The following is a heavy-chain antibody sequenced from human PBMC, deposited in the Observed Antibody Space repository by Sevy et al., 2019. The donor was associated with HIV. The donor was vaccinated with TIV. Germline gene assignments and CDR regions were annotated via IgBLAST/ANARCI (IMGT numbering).Heavy chain of an antibody. CDR2: MKEDGSEK. D-gene: IGHD5-18*01. Sequence: GGSLRLSCAASGFTVSSYWMSWVRQAPGKGLEWVATMKEDGSEKYYVDSVKGRFTISRDNAKNSLYVQMNSLRAEDTAVYYCVREGLGGFSYSLDCWGQGTLVTVSS. CDR1: GFTVSSYW. V-gene: IGHV3-7*01. CDR3: VREGLGGFSYSLDC. J-gene: IGHJ4*02.